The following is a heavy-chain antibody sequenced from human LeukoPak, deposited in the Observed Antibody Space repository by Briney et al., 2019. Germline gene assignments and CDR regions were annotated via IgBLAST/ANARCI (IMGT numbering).Heavy chain of an antibody. J-gene: IGHJ4*02. CDR2: IYTSGST. V-gene: IGHV4-4*07. CDR3: ASGPYSSGWYWGY. CDR1: GGSISSYY. D-gene: IGHD6-19*01. Sequence: SETLSLTCTVSGGSISSYYWSWIRQPAGKGLEWIGRIYTSGSTNYNPSLKSRVTIPVDTSKNQFSLKLSSVTAADTAVYYCASGPYSSGWYWGYWGQGTLVTVSS.